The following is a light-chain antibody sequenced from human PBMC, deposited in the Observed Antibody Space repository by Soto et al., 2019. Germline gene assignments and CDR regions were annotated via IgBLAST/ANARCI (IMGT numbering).Light chain of an antibody. CDR3: QQYYSSVVT. V-gene: IGKV4-1*01. J-gene: IGKJ5*01. Sequence: DIVMTQSPDSLAVSLGEWATINCKSSQSILSSSNNKNSLAWFQQQPGQPPKLLIYWASTRESGVPDRFSGSGSGTDFTLTISSLQAEDVAVYYCQQYYSSVVTFGQGTRLEIK. CDR2: WAS. CDR1: QSILSSSNNKNS.